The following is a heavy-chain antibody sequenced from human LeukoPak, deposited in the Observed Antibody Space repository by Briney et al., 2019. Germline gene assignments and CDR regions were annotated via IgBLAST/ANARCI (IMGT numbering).Heavy chain of an antibody. CDR1: GFTFDNYA. Sequence: GGSLRLSYAPSGFTFDNYAMHWARQAPGKGLEWDSGISWNSRSIGYADSVKGGFTISRDNAKDSLYLQMNSLRAEDTALYYCAKSGVAAADYYFDYWGQGTLVSVFS. J-gene: IGHJ4*02. CDR3: AKSGVAAADYYFDY. D-gene: IGHD6-13*01. V-gene: IGHV3-9*01. CDR2: ISWNSRSI.